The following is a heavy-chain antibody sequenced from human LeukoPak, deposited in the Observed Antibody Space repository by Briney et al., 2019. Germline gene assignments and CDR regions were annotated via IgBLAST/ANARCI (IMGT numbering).Heavy chain of an antibody. D-gene: IGHD2-2*01. CDR3: AKGGAIWRYDAFDI. J-gene: IGHJ3*02. CDR1: GFTFSSYA. CDR2: ISSNGGST. Sequence: PGGSLRLSCAASGFTFSSYAMHWVRQAPGKGLEYVSAISSNGGSTYYANSVKGRFTISRDNSKNTLYLQMGSLRAEDMAVYYCAKGGAIWRYDAFDIWGQGTMVTVSS. V-gene: IGHV3-64*01.